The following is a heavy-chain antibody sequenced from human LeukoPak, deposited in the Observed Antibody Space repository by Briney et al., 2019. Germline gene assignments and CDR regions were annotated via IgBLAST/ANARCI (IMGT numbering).Heavy chain of an antibody. V-gene: IGHV1-8*01. CDR2: MNPNSGNT. Sequence: ASVKVSCKASGYTFTSYDINWVRQATGQGLEWMGWMNPNSGNTDYAQKFQGRVTMTRNTSINTAYMELSSLRSEDTAVYYCARDGYSSGREEYWGQGTLVTVSS. CDR3: ARDGYSSGREEY. D-gene: IGHD6-25*01. CDR1: GYTFTSYD. J-gene: IGHJ4*02.